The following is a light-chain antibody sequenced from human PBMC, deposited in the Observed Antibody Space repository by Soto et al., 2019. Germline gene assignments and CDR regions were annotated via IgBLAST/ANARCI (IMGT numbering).Light chain of an antibody. J-gene: IGLJ1*01. CDR2: GNN. CDR3: QSYDSSLSGYV. Sequence: QSVLTQPSSVSGGPGQRVTISCTGSSPNIGAGYEVHWYQQLPGTAPKLLIYGNNNRPSGVPDRFSGSKSGTSASLAITGLQAEDEADYYCQSYDSSLSGYVFGIGTKGTVL. CDR1: SPNIGAGYE. V-gene: IGLV1-40*01.